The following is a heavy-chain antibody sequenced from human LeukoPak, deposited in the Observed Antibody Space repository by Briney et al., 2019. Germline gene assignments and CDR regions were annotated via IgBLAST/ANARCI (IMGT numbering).Heavy chain of an antibody. CDR1: GFTVSSNY. V-gene: IGHV3-66*01. J-gene: IGHJ4*02. Sequence: PGGSLRLPCAASGFTVSSNYMSWVRQSPGKGLEWVPVVYSGGSTYYADSVKGRFTISRDNSKNTLYLQMNSLRAEDTAVYYCARKGGGNPYFDYWGQGTLVTVSS. CDR2: VYSGGST. D-gene: IGHD4-23*01. CDR3: ARKGGGNPYFDY.